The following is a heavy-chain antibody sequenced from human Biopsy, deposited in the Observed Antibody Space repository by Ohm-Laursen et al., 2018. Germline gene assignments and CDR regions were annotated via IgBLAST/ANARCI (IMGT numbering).Heavy chain of an antibody. V-gene: IGHV1-69*04. CDR2: IIPILGIP. CDR1: GDSFGNYA. CDR3: ARAGRDGYNWDYFDF. D-gene: IGHD5-24*01. Sequence: GSSVKVSCKASGDSFGNYAISWVRQAPGQGLEWMGRIIPILGIPNIAQKFQARVTITADVPTNTVYMELSSLTSEDTAVYYCARAGRDGYNWDYFDFGGQGTRVTVSS. J-gene: IGHJ4*02.